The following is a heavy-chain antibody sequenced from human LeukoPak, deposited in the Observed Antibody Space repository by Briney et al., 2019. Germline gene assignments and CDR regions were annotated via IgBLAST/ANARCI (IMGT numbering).Heavy chain of an antibody. D-gene: IGHD6-13*01. CDR1: GFTFSNYA. V-gene: IGHV3-23*01. CDR3: GKDQNEAAAGVPYYY. J-gene: IGHJ4*02. CDR2: ITGSGGGT. Sequence: GGSLRLSCAASGFTFSNYAMSWVRQAPGKGLEWVSAITGSGGGTFYADSVKGRFTISRDNSKNTLHLQMNSLRAEDTAVYYCGKDQNEAAAGVPYYYWRQGTLVTVSP.